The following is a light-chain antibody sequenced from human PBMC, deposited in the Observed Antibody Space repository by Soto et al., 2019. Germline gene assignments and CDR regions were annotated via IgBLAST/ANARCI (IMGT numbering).Light chain of an antibody. Sequence: QSALTQPASLSGSPGQSITISCTGTNSELGGYNYVSWYQHHPGKAPKLIIYDVSNRPSGVSIRFSASKSDNTASLTISGLQPEDEADYHCSSYTTSNTRQIVFGTGTKVTVL. V-gene: IGLV2-14*03. CDR2: DVS. CDR3: SSYTTSNTRQIV. CDR1: NSELGGYNY. J-gene: IGLJ1*01.